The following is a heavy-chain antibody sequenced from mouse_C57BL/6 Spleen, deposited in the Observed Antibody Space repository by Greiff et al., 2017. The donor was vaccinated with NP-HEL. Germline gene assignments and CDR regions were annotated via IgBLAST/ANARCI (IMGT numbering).Heavy chain of an antibody. CDR3: ARNGYDAYGMDY. D-gene: IGHD2-2*01. CDR2: IYPGSGST. Sequence: QVQLQQPGAELVKPGASVKMSCKASGYTFTSYWITWVKQRPGQGLEWIGEIYPGSGSTNYNEKFKSKATLTVDTSSSTADMQLSRLPSEDSAVYDCARNGYDAYGMDYWGQGTSVTVSS. CDR1: GYTFTSYW. J-gene: IGHJ4*01. V-gene: IGHV1-55*01.